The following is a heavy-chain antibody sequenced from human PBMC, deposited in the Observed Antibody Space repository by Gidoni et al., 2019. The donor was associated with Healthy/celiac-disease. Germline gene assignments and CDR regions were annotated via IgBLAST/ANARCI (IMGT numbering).Heavy chain of an antibody. CDR3: ARAKDEYYYDSSGYAAIDY. CDR1: GFTFSSYS. J-gene: IGHJ4*02. Sequence: EVQLVESGGGLVKPGGSLRLSCAASGFTFSSYSINWVRQAPGKGLEWVSSISSSSSYIYYADSVKGRFTISRDNAKNSLYLQMNSLRAEDTAVYYCARAKDEYYYDSSGYAAIDYWGQGTLVTVSS. D-gene: IGHD3-22*01. V-gene: IGHV3-21*01. CDR2: ISSSSSYI.